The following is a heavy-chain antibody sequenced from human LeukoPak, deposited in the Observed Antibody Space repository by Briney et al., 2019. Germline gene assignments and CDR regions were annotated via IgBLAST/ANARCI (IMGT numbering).Heavy chain of an antibody. Sequence: GGSLRLSCAASGFTFSSYGMHWVRQAPGKGLEWVAVISYDGSNKYYADSVKGRFTIFRDNSKNTLYLQMNSLRAEDTAVYYCARDRGYSYGLYYYYGMDVWGQGTTVTVSS. CDR2: ISYDGSNK. CDR1: GFTFSSYG. V-gene: IGHV3-30*03. J-gene: IGHJ6*02. D-gene: IGHD5-18*01. CDR3: ARDRGYSYGLYYYYGMDV.